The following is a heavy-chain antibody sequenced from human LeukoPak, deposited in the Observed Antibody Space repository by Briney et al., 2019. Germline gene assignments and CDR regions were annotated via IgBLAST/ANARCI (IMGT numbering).Heavy chain of an antibody. D-gene: IGHD3-9*01. CDR3: ARGQRIRYFDH. J-gene: IGHJ4*02. V-gene: IGHV4-34*01. CDR2: INHSEST. CDR1: GGSFSGYY. Sequence: PSETLSLTCAVYGGSFSGYYWSWIRQPPGKGLEWIGEINHSESTNYTPSLKSRLTISIDTSKNQLSLKLNSVSAADTAVYYCARGQRIRYFDHWGQGTLVTVSS.